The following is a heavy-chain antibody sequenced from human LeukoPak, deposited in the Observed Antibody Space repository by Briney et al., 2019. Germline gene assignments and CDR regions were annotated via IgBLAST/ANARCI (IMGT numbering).Heavy chain of an antibody. J-gene: IGHJ4*02. CDR1: GFTFSSYS. Sequence: GGSLSLSCAASGFTFSSYSMNWVRQAPGKGLEWVSSISSSSSYIYYADSVKGRFTISRDNAKNSLYLQMNSLRAEDTAVYYCARDRGQQLALDYWGQGTLVTVSS. V-gene: IGHV3-21*01. CDR2: ISSSSSYI. CDR3: ARDRGQQLALDY. D-gene: IGHD6-13*01.